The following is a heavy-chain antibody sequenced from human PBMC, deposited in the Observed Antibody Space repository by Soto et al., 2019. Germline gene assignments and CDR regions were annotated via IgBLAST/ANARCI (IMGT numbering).Heavy chain of an antibody. CDR1: GDSISSGYY. CDR3: ARDGLVGAIDY. V-gene: IGHV4-38-2*02. Sequence: PSETLSLTCAVSGDSISSGYYWAWIRQPPGKGLEWIGSIYHSGTTYYNPSLKSRVTISVDTSRNQFSLKLSSVTAADTAVYYCARDGLVGAIDYWGQGTLVTVSS. CDR2: IYHSGTT. J-gene: IGHJ4*02. D-gene: IGHD1-26*01.